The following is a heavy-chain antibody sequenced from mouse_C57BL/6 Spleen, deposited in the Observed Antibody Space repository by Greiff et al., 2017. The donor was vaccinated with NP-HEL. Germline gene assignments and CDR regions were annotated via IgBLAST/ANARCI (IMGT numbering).Heavy chain of an antibody. CDR3: ARKGATGAMDY. CDR2: IYPGSGST. D-gene: IGHD3-1*01. CDR1: GYTFTSYW. J-gene: IGHJ4*01. V-gene: IGHV1-55*01. Sequence: QVQLQQPGAELVKPGASVKMSCKASGYTFTSYWITWVKQRPGQGLEWIGDIYPGSGSTNYNEKFKSKSTLTVYTSSSTAYMQLSSLTSEDSAVYYCARKGATGAMDYWGQGTSVTVSS.